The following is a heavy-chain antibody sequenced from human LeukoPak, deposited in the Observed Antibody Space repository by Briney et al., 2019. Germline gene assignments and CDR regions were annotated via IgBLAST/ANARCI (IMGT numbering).Heavy chain of an antibody. CDR1: GFTFSSYG. D-gene: IGHD3-22*01. CDR3: AKSVSEYDDSSGYYYDVPDY. CDR2: ISYDGSNK. J-gene: IGHJ4*02. V-gene: IGHV3-30*18. Sequence: AGGSLRLSCAASGFTFSSYGMHWVRQAPGKGLEWVAVISYDGSNKYYADSVKGRFTISRDNSKNTLYLQMNSLRAEDTAVYYCAKSVSEYDDSSGYYYDVPDYWGQGTLVTVSS.